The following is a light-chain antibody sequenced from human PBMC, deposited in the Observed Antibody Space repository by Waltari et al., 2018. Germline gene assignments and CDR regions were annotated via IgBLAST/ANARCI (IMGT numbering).Light chain of an antibody. CDR1: SSDVGSYTL. V-gene: IGLV2-23*02. CDR3: CSYAGSSTLV. CDR2: EVS. J-gene: IGLJ2*01. Sequence: QSALTQPAPVSGSPGQSITISCTGTSSDVGSYTLVSWYQQHPGKAPKLMIYEVSKRPSGVSNRFSGSKSGNTASLTISGLQAEDEADYYCCSYAGSSTLVFGGGTKLTVL.